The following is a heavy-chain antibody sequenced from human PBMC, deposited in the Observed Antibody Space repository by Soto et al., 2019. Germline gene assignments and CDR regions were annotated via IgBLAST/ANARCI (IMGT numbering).Heavy chain of an antibody. CDR3: ARAPRLFRNFDLLRGDAFDI. Sequence: QVQLQESGPGLVKPSQTLSLTCTVSGGSISSGGYYWSWIRQHPGKGLEWIGYIYYSGSTYYNPSLQSRVTISVDTSKNQFPLKLSSVTAADTAVYFCARAPRLFRNFDLLRGDAFDIWGQGTMVTVSS. J-gene: IGHJ3*02. CDR1: GGSISSGGYY. CDR2: IYYSGST. V-gene: IGHV4-31*03. D-gene: IGHD3-9*01.